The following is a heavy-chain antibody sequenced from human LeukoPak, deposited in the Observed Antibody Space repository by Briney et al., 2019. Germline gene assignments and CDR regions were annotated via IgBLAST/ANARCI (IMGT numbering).Heavy chain of an antibody. Sequence: GSLRLSCAASGFVFTAYGMSWVRQAPGKGLEAVAGVSSSDSHTYYGDSVKGRFTISRDKSTNMIYLQMNSLRAEDTAIYYCAKDGEFWSGYLDHWGQGILVTVSS. V-gene: IGHV3-23*05. CDR3: AKDGEFWSGYLDH. CDR2: VSSSDSHT. J-gene: IGHJ4*02. D-gene: IGHD3-3*01. CDR1: GFVFTAYG.